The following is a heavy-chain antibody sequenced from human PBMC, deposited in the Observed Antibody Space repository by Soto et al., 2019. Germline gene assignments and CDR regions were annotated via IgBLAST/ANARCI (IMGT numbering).Heavy chain of an antibody. J-gene: IGHJ5*02. CDR1: GFIFSSHR. D-gene: IGHD1-26*01. CDR3: ARVVGAPNWFDP. Sequence: EVQLVDSGGGLVQPGGSLRLSCAASGFIFSSHRMSWVRQAPGKGLEWVANIKQDGSEKYYVDSVKGRFTISRDNAKNSLYLQMNGLRAEDTAVYYCARVVGAPNWFDPWGQGTLVTVSS. V-gene: IGHV3-7*04. CDR2: IKQDGSEK.